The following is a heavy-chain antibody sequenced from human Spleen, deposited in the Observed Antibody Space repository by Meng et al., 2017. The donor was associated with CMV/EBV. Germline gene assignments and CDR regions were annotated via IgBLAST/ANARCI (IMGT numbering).Heavy chain of an antibody. V-gene: IGHV3-30-3*01. J-gene: IGHJ6*02. CDR2: ISYDGSNK. CDR1: GFTFSSYV. CDR3: ARAIKHYYGSGSSTYYYYYGMDV. D-gene: IGHD3-10*01. Sequence: GESLKISCAASGFTFSSYVMHWVRQAPGKGLEWVAVISYDGSNKYYADSVKGRFTISRDNSKNTLYLQMNSLRAEDTAVYYCARAIKHYYGSGSSTYYYYYGMDVWGQGTTVTVSS.